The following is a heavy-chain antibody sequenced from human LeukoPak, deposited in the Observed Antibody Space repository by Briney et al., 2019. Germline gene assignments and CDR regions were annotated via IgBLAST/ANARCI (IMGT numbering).Heavy chain of an antibody. CDR3: AKDARVDKGGDPYYYYGMDV. V-gene: IGHV3-30*02. CDR2: VRNDGDVI. Sequence: GGSLRLSCAASGFTFTSFGMHRVRQAPGTGREWVAFVRNDGDVIYYTDSVKGRFTISRDNSKNTLYLQMNSLRAEDTAVYYCAKDARVDKGGDPYYYYGMDVWGQGTTVTVSS. D-gene: IGHD4-17*01. CDR1: GFTFTSFG. J-gene: IGHJ6*02.